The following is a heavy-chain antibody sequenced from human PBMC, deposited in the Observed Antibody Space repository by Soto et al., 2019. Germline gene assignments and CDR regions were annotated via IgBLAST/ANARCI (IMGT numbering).Heavy chain of an antibody. CDR3: AKKGCSRLGVCP. D-gene: IGHD3-10*02. J-gene: IGHJ5*02. Sequence: ASVKVSCKASGYTFNGYYMHWVRQAPGQGLEWMGRINPSSGSTNYAQKFQGRVTMTRDTSISTVYMELNSLRSEDTAVYYCAKKGCSRLGVCPWRQGTLDPVSS. CDR2: INPSSGST. V-gene: IGHV1-46*02. CDR1: GYTFNGYY.